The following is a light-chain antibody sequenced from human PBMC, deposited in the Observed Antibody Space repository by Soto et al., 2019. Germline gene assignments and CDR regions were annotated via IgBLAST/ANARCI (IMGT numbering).Light chain of an antibody. Sequence: QAVVTQPPSASATPGQRVTISCSGSSSNIARRSVYWYQQLPGTAPKLLMYSSDLRPSGVPDRISGSKSGTTASLAISGVQSEDEADYYCSTWDDSLNGWVFGGGTKLTVL. CDR3: STWDDSLNGWV. J-gene: IGLJ3*02. V-gene: IGLV1-44*01. CDR2: SSD. CDR1: SSNIARRS.